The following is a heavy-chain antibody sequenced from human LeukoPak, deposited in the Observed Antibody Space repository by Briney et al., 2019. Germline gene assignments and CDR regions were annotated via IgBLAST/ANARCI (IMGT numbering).Heavy chain of an antibody. V-gene: IGHV4-34*01. CDR3: AREQWLAGDAFDI. Sequence: KPSETLSLTCAVYGGSFSGYYWSWIRQPPGKGLEWIGEINHSGSTNYNPSLKSRVTISVDTSKNQFSLKLSSVTAADTAVYYCAREQWLAGDAFDIWGQGTMVTVSS. CDR1: GGSFSGYY. J-gene: IGHJ3*02. D-gene: IGHD6-19*01. CDR2: INHSGST.